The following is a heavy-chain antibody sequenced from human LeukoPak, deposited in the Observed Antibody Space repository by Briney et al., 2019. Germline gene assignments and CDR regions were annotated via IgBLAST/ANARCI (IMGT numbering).Heavy chain of an antibody. CDR1: GGSISSYY. V-gene: IGHV4-59*01. CDR2: IYYSGST. J-gene: IGHJ4*02. CDR3: ARDAAMTHNPYYFDY. Sequence: SETLSLTCTVSGGSISSYYWSWIRQPPGKGLEWIGYIYYSGSTNYNPSLKSRVTISVDTSKNQFSLKLSSVTAADTAVYYCARDAAMTHNPYYFDYWGQGTLVTVSS. D-gene: IGHD1-14*01.